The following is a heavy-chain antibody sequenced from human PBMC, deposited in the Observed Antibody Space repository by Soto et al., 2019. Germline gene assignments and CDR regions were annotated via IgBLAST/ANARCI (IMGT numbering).Heavy chain of an antibody. J-gene: IGHJ6*02. D-gene: IGHD3-10*01. CDR3: ANGYYGSGSYSPIYYYYGMDV. CDR2: IIPIFGTA. Sequence: SVKVSCKASGGTFSSYAISWVRQAPGQGLEWMGGIIPIFGTANYAQKFQGRVTITADESTSTAYMELSSLRSEDTAVYYCANGYYGSGSYSPIYYYYGMDVWGQGTTVTVSS. CDR1: GGTFSSYA. V-gene: IGHV1-69*13.